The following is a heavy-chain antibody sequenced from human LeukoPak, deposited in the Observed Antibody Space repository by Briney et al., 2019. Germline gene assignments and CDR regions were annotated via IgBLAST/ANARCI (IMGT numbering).Heavy chain of an antibody. CDR1: GFTFRSYA. D-gene: IGHD3-10*01. J-gene: IGHJ4*02. CDR3: ARDAEFHYFDY. CDR2: IVGSGETA. V-gene: IGHV3-23*01. Sequence: GGSLRLSCAVSGFTFRSYAMSWVRQAPGKGLEWVSAIVGSGETAFYADSVKGRFTISRDNFRNTLFLQMSSLRAEDTAVYYCARDAEFHYFDYWGQGTLVTVSS.